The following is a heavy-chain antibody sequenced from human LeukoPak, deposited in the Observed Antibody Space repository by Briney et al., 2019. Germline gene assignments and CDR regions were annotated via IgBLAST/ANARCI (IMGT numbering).Heavy chain of an antibody. V-gene: IGHV4-39*01. CDR2: IYYSGST. J-gene: IGHJ5*02. CDR3: GRLTRGETAIGP. D-gene: IGHD3-16*01. CDR1: GGSISSSDYY. Sequence: SETLSLTCTVSGGSISSSDYYWGWVRQPPGKGLEWTGNIYYSGSTYYSPSLQSRVTIPVDTSKNQFSLKLSSVTAADTAVYYCGRLTRGETAIGPWGQGTLVTVSS.